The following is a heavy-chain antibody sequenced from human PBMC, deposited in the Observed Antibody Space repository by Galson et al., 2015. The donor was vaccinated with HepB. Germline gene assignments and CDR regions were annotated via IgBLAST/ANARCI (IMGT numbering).Heavy chain of an antibody. CDR3: TRLGGATGIDY. CDR1: GFTFSGSA. V-gene: IGHV3-73*01. J-gene: IGHJ4*02. Sequence: SLRLSCEASGFTFSGSAMHWVRQASGKGLEWVGRIRSKANSYATAYAASVKGRLTISKDDSKNTAYLQMNSLKTEDTAVYYCTRLGGATGIDYWGQGTLVTVSS. D-gene: IGHD1-26*01. CDR2: IRSKANSYAT.